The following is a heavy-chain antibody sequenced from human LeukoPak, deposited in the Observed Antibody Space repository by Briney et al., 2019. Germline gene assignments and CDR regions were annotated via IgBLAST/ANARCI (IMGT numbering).Heavy chain of an antibody. V-gene: IGHV1-8*02. CDR2: MNPNSGNT. J-gene: IGHJ4*02. CDR3: ARDLGGSYFQELGFDY. Sequence: ASVKVSCKASGYTFTSYDINWVRQATGQGLEWMGWMNPNSGNTGYAQKFQGRVTMTRDMSTSTVYMEMSSLRSEDTAVYYCARDLGGSYFQELGFDYWGQGTLVTVSS. D-gene: IGHD1-26*01. CDR1: GYTFTSYD.